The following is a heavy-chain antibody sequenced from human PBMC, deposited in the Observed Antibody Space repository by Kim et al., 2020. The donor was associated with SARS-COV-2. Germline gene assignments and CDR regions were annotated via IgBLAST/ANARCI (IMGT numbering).Heavy chain of an antibody. CDR2: ISHEGTSS. CDR1: GFSFSCCA. D-gene: IGHD1-26*01. V-gene: IGHV3-23*01. J-gene: IGHJ6*02. Sequence: GGSLRLSCVASGFSFSCCAMTWVRQVPGKGPEWVSSISHEGTSSHYANSVRGRFTISRDDSKNTLYLLLNSLRGEDTALYYCAKDVWDYSGMDVWGQGTTVTVSS. CDR3: AKDVWDYSGMDV.